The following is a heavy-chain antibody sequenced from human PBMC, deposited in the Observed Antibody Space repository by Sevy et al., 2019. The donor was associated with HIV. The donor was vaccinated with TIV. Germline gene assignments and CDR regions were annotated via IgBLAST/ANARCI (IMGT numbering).Heavy chain of an antibody. Sequence: SETLSLTCTVSGGSLDIFGWTWVRQPPGKGLEWIGYAYYNGGTNYNPSLKSRLTLPLGTSARQFSLHLNSVTAADTAIYYCAGDSWGSIDYGGQGILVTVSS. CDR2: AYYNGGT. CDR1: GGSLDIFG. D-gene: IGHD3-16*01. J-gene: IGHJ4*02. V-gene: IGHV4-59*01. CDR3: AGDSWGSIDY.